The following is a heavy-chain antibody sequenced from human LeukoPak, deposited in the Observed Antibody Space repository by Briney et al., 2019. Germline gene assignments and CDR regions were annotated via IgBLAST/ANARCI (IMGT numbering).Heavy chain of an antibody. J-gene: IGHJ4*02. Sequence: GSLRLSCAASGFTFSSYAMGWVRQAPGKGLEWVSAISGSGGSTYYADSVKGRFTISRDNSKNTLYLQMNSLRAEDTAVYYCARDLNIAVAGKELDYWGQGTLVTVSS. CDR3: ARDLNIAVAGKELDY. D-gene: IGHD6-19*01. CDR2: ISGSGGST. V-gene: IGHV3-23*01. CDR1: GFTFSSYA.